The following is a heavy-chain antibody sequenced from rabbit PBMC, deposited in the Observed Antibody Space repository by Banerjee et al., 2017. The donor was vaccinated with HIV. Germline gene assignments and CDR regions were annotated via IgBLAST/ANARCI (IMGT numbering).Heavy chain of an antibody. CDR3: ARDLAAVTGWNFNF. CDR2: INTSSGNT. Sequence: QQQLEESGGGLVQPGGSLTLSCKASGFDFSSYYMSWVHQAPGKGLEWIGCINTSSGNTVYASWAKGRFTISRTSSTTVTLQMTSLTAADTATYFCARDLAAVTGWNFNFWGPGTLVTVS. V-gene: IGHV1S45*01. J-gene: IGHJ4*01. D-gene: IGHD7-1*01. CDR1: GFDFSSYYM.